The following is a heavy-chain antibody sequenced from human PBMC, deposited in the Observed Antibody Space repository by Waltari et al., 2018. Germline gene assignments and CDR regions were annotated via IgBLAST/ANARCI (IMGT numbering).Heavy chain of an antibody. CDR2: IYPGDSDT. CDR1: GYSFSNYW. CDR3: ARQISGIASGMDV. V-gene: IGHV5-51*01. J-gene: IGHJ6*02. Sequence: EVQLVQSGAEVKKPGDSLKISCKGSGYSFSNYWIVWVRQMPGKGLEWMGFIYPGDSDTRYSPSFQGQVTISADKSISTAYLQWSSLKASDTALFYCARQISGIASGMDVWGQGTTVTVSS. D-gene: IGHD6-13*01.